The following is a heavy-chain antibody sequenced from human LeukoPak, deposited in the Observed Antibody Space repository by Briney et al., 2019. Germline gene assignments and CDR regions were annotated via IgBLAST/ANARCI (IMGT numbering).Heavy chain of an antibody. D-gene: IGHD5-12*01. CDR1: GGSISSYY. CDR3: ARDSPIVATINDYYYGMDV. CDR2: IYYSGST. J-gene: IGHJ6*02. Sequence: PSETLSLTCTVSGGSISSYYWSWIRQPPGKGLEWIGYIYYSGSTYYNPSLKSRVTISVDTSKYQFSLKLSSVTAADTAVYYCARDSPIVATINDYYYGMDVWGQGTTVTVSS. V-gene: IGHV4-30-4*01.